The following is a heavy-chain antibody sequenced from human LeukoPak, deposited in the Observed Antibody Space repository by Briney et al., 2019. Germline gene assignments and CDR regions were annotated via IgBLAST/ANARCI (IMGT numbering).Heavy chain of an antibody. CDR1: GGSISTYY. V-gene: IGHV4-59*08. CDR2: IYYSGRS. D-gene: IGHD6-19*01. J-gene: IGHJ4*02. CDR3: ARRFDTSGWVDY. Sequence: PSETLSLTCSVSGGSISTYYWSWIRQPPRKGLEWIGYIYYSGRSNYNPSLRSRVTISVDTSRNQFSLKLSSVTAADTAVYYCARRFDTSGWVDYWGQGTLVTVSS.